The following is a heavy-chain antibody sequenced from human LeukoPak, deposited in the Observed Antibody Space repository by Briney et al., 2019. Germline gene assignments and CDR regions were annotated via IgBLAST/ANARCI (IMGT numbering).Heavy chain of an antibody. CDR3: AREDTGVAFDI. D-gene: IGHD2-8*01. J-gene: IGHJ3*02. CDR1: RFTFSSYE. CDR2: ISGSGIK. Sequence: GGTLRLSCAASRFTFSSYEMNWVRQAPGKGLEWVSYISGSGIKHYADSVKGRFTISRDNAKNSLYLQMNSLRVEDTAVYYCAREDTGVAFDIWGQGTTVTV. V-gene: IGHV3-48*03.